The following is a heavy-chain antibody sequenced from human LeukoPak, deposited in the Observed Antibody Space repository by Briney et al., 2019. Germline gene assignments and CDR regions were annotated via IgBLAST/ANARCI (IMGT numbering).Heavy chain of an antibody. J-gene: IGHJ4*02. CDR1: GFTFSSYG. D-gene: IGHD3-10*01. CDR2: IWYDGSNK. V-gene: IGHV3-33*01. CDR3: AREDIRSYYGSGHFDY. Sequence: QPGGSLRLSCAASGFTFSSYGMHWVRQAPGKGLEWVAVIWYDGSNKYYADSVKGRFAISRDNSKNTLYLQMNSLRAEDTAVYYCAREDIRSYYGSGHFDYWGQGTLVTVSS.